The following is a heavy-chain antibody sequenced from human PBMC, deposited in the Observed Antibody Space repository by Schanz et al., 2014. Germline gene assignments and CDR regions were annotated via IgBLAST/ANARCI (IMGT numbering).Heavy chain of an antibody. D-gene: IGHD3-9*01. J-gene: IGHJ4*02. V-gene: IGHV1-18*01. CDR3: ARDAADSYDIMTEDDY. CDR1: GYTFTTYA. Sequence: QVQLVQFGAEVKKPGASVRVSCKASGYTFTTYAMSWVRQAPGQGLEWVGWIGAYNGNTKYPQKLQGRVTMTTDTATSTAYMELRSLRSGDTAVYYYARDAADSYDIMTEDDYWGQGTLVTVSS. CDR2: IGAYNGNT.